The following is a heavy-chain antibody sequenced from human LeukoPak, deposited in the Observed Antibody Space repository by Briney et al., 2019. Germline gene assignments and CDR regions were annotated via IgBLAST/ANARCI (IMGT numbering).Heavy chain of an antibody. CDR1: GFTVSSNY. Sequence: GGSLRLSCAGSGFTVSSNYMSWVRQAPGKGLEWVSVIYSGGSTYYADSVKGRFTISRDSSKNTLYLQMNSLRAEDTAVYYCARGRGSCWPFDYCGEGTLVTVS. D-gene: IGHD3-10*01. CDR3: ARGRGSCWPFDY. CDR2: IYSGGST. J-gene: IGHJ4*02. V-gene: IGHV3-66*01.